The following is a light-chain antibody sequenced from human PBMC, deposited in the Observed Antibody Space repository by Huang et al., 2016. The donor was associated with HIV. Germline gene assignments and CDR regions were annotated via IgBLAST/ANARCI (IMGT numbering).Light chain of an antibody. Sequence: EIVLTQSPATLSLSPGERATLSCRASEGISTYLAWYQHKPGQAPRLLIYDAASRAAGIPARFSGSGSGTDFTLTISSLEPEDFAVYYCQQRAKDFGGGTKVEIK. CDR3: QQRAKD. CDR2: DAA. CDR1: EGISTY. V-gene: IGKV3-11*01. J-gene: IGKJ4*01.